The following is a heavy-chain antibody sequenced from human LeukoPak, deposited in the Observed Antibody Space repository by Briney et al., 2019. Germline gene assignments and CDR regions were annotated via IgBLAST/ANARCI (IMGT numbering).Heavy chain of an antibody. CDR1: GYTFTSYA. J-gene: IGHJ4*02. CDR2: INAGNGNT. V-gene: IGHV1-3*03. D-gene: IGHD4-23*01. CDR3: ARGGDYGGNSIGY. Sequence: ASVKVSCKASGYTFTSYAMHWVRQAPGQRLEWMGWINAGNGNTKYSQEFQGRVTMTRDTSTSTVYMELSSLRSEDTAVYYCARGGDYGGNSIGYWGQGTLVTVSS.